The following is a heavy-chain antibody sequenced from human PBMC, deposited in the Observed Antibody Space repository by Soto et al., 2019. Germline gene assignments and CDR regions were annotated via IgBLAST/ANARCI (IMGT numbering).Heavy chain of an antibody. J-gene: IGHJ4*02. CDR2: ISYDGSNK. V-gene: IGHV3-30*18. Sequence: QVQLVESGGGVVQPGRSLRLSCAASGFTFSSYGMHWVRQAPGKGLEWVAVISYDGSNKYYADSVKGRFTISRDNSKNTLYLQMNSLRAEDTAVYYCAKDIAGAQWLTSYYFGYWGQGTLVTVSS. CDR3: AKDIAGAQWLTSYYFGY. CDR1: GFTFSSYG. D-gene: IGHD6-19*01.